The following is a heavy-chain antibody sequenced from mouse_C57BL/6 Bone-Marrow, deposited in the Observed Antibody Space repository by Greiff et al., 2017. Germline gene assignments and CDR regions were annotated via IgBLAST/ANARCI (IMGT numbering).Heavy chain of an antibody. V-gene: IGHV5-6*02. CDR3: ARRGSNSAWFAY. D-gene: IGHD2-5*01. J-gene: IGHJ3*01. CDR1: GFTFSSYG. CDR2: ISSGGSYT. Sequence: EVKLQESGGDLVKPGGSLKLSCAASGFTFSSYGMSWVRQTPDKRLEWVATISSGGSYTYYPDSVKGRFTISRDNAKNTLYLQMSSLKSEDTAMYYCARRGSNSAWFAYWGQGTLVTVSA.